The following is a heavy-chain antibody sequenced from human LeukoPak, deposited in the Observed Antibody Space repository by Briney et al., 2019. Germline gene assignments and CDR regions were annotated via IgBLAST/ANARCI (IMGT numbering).Heavy chain of an antibody. V-gene: IGHV3-21*01. J-gene: IGHJ5*02. Sequence: GGSLRLSCAASGFTFSSYSMNWVRHAPGKGLEWVSSISSSSSYIYYADSVKGRFTISRDNAKNSLYLQMNSLRAEDTAVYYCARDGYCTNGVCYGWFDPWGQGTLVTVSS. CDR2: ISSSSSYI. CDR3: ARDGYCTNGVCYGWFDP. CDR1: GFTFSSYS. D-gene: IGHD2-8*01.